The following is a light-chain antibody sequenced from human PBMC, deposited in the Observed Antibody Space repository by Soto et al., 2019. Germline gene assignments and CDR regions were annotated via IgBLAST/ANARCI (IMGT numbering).Light chain of an antibody. V-gene: IGKV1-5*03. CDR1: QGIGSW. J-gene: IGKJ1*01. Sequence: DIPMTQSPSALSASVGDRVTITCRGSQGIGSWLAWYQQKPGKAPRLLIYKASSLASGVPSRFSGSGSGTEFTLTISSLPPEEVATYHCQQHTTFRQGTKVEI. CDR3: QQHTT. CDR2: KAS.